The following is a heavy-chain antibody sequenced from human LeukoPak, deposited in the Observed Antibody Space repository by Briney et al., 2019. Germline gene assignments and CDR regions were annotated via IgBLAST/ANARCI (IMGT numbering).Heavy chain of an antibody. CDR3: ARYHCSSTSCYPVAYMDV. J-gene: IGHJ6*03. Sequence: SETLSLTCTVSGGSISSYYWSWIRQPAGKGLEWIGRIYTSGSTNYNPSLKSRVTMSVDTSKNQFSLKLSSVTAADTAVYYCARYHCSSTSCYPVAYMDVWGKGTTVTVSS. CDR2: IYTSGST. V-gene: IGHV4-4*07. D-gene: IGHD2-2*01. CDR1: GGSISSYY.